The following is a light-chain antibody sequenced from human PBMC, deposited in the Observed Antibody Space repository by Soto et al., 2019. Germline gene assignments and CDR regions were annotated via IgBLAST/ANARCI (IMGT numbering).Light chain of an antibody. CDR2: DVT. J-gene: IGLJ1*01. Sequence: QSVLSQPASVSGSPGQSITISCTGTSSDVGGFEYVSWYQHQPGKAPKLIIYDVTKRPSGVSNRFSGSKSGNTASLNISGIQAEDEGDYYCGSITRSSTSVFGTGTKATVL. CDR3: GSITRSSTSV. CDR1: SSDVGGFEY. V-gene: IGLV2-14*01.